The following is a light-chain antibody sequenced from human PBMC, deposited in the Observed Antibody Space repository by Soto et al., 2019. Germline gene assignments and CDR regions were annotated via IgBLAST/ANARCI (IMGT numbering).Light chain of an antibody. CDR3: QQYDHLIT. Sequence: DIQITQSPSSLSASVGDRFTITFQSSEDISNSLNWYQQKPGKAPKLLIYDASNLETGVPSRFSGSGSGTDFTFTISSLQPEDLATYYCQQYDHLITFGQGTRLEIK. CDR2: DAS. CDR1: EDISNS. J-gene: IGKJ5*01. V-gene: IGKV1-33*01.